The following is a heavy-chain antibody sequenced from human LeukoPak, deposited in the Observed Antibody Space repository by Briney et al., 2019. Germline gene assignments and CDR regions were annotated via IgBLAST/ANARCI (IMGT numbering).Heavy chain of an antibody. CDR1: GFSLSNYW. Sequence: PGGSLRLSCAASGFSLSNYWMTWVRQAPGKGLEWVSAISGSGGSTYYADSVKGRFTISRDNSKNTLYLEMNGLRAEDTAVYYCAKDIRMDPYWGQGTLVTVSS. V-gene: IGHV3-23*01. J-gene: IGHJ4*02. CDR3: AKDIRMDPY. CDR2: ISGSGGST. D-gene: IGHD1-14*01.